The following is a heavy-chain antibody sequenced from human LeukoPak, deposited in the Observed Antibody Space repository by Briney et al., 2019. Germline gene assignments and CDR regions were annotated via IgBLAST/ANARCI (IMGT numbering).Heavy chain of an antibody. D-gene: IGHD6-13*01. J-gene: IGHJ4*02. CDR2: IVVGSGNT. V-gene: IGHV1-58*01. Sequence: SVKVSCKASGSTFTSSAVQWVRQARGQRLEWIGWIVVGSGNTNYAQKFQERVTITRDMPTSTAYMELSSLRSEDTAVYYCAAASIAAAGFGYWGQGTLVTVSS. CDR1: GSTFTSSA. CDR3: AAASIAAAGFGY.